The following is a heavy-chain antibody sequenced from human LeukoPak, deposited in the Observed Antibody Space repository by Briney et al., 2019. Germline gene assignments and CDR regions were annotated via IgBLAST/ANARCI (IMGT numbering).Heavy chain of an antibody. CDR1: GFTFSNYG. CDR3: ARDDDSSGYIVDY. V-gene: IGHV3-33*01. J-gene: IGHJ4*02. Sequence: GRSLRLSCAASGFTFSNYGMHWVRQAPGKGLEWVAVIWYDGSNKYYADSVKGRFTISRDNSKNTLYLQMNSLRAEDTAVYYCARDDDSSGYIVDYWGQGTLVTVSS. D-gene: IGHD3-22*01. CDR2: IWYDGSNK.